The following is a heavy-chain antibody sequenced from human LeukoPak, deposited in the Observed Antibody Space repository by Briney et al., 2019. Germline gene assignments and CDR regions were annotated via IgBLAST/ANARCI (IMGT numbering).Heavy chain of an antibody. D-gene: IGHD3-10*01. CDR3: ASLRPPVWFGELNDAFDI. Sequence: GGSLRLSCAASGFTFSSYWMSWVRQAPGKGLEWVANIKQDGSEKYYVDSVKGRFTISRDNAKNSLYLQMNSLRAEDTAVYYCASLRPPVWFGELNDAFDIWGQGTMVTVSS. J-gene: IGHJ3*02. CDR1: GFTFSSYW. CDR2: IKQDGSEK. V-gene: IGHV3-7*01.